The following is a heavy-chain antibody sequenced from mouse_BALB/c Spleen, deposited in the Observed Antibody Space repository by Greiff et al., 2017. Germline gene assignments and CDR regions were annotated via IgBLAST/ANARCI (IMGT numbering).Heavy chain of an antibody. CDR2: ILPGSGST. CDR3: ARWGRTDYFDY. V-gene: IGHV1-9*01. CDR1: GYTFSSYW. Sequence: VQLQQFGAELVKPGASVKISCKATGYTFSSYWIEWVKQRPGHGLEWIGEILPGSGSTNYNEKFKGKATFTADTSSNTAYMQLSSLTSEDSAVYYCARWGRTDYFDYWGQGTTLTVSS. J-gene: IGHJ2*01. D-gene: IGHD1-1*01.